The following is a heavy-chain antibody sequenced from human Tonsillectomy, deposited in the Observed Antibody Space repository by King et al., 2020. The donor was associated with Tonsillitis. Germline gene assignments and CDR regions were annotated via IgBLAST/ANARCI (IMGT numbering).Heavy chain of an antibody. D-gene: IGHD4-23*01. Sequence: QLLQSGGDLVKPGGSLRLSCAASGCTFWNAWVSWGRQAPGKGLEWVGVIKSKTEGGEKNYGATVKGRFTISRDDSKNTLYLQMNSLKTEDTAVYYCTAGLGKTDNDYWGQGTWSPSPQ. V-gene: IGHV3-15*01. CDR2: IKSKTEGGEK. J-gene: IGHJ4*02. CDR3: TAGLGKTDNDY. CDR1: GCTFWNAW.